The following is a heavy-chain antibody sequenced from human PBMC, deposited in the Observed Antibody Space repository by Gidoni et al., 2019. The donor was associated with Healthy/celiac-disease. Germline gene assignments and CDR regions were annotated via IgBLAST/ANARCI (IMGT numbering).Heavy chain of an antibody. V-gene: IGHV3-30*18. CDR1: GFTFSSYG. J-gene: IGHJ3*02. CDR2: ISYDGSNK. D-gene: IGHD1-26*01. CDR3: AKVSGSYLGAFDI. Sequence: QVQLVESGGGVVQPGRSLRLSCAASGFTFSSYGMHWVRQAPGKGLEWVAVISYDGSNKYYADSVKGRFTISRDKSKNTLYLQMNSLRAEDTAVYYCAKVSGSYLGAFDIWGQGTMVTVSS.